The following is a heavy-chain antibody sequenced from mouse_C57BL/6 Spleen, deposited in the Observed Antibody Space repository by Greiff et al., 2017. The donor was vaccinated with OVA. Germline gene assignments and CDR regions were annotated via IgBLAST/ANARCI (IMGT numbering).Heavy chain of an antibody. CDR1: GFTFSSYG. Sequence: DVQLVESGGDLVKPGGSLKLSCAASGFTFSSYGMSWVRQTPDKRLEWVATISSGGSYTYYPDSVKGRFTISRDNAKNTLYLQMSSLKSEDTAMYYCARQVGRYFDVWGTGTTVTVSS. CDR2: ISSGGSYT. J-gene: IGHJ1*03. V-gene: IGHV5-6*01. CDR3: ARQVGRYFDV.